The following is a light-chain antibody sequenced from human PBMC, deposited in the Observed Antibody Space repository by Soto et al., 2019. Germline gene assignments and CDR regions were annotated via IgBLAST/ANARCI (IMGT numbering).Light chain of an antibody. CDR2: DAS. Sequence: EIVLTQSPATLSLSPGEGATLSCRASQSVSSYLAWYQQKPGQAPRLLIYDASNRDTGIPARFSGSGSGTHLNRPVSSLEPDHFAVYYCQPRNNWAWTFCQRTNVQSK. V-gene: IGKV3-11*01. J-gene: IGKJ1*01. CDR1: QSVSSY. CDR3: QPRNNWAWT.